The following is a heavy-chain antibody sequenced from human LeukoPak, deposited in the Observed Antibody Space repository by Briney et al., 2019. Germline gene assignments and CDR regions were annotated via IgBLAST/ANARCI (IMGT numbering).Heavy chain of an antibody. V-gene: IGHV4-34*01. J-gene: IGHJ4*02. CDR1: GGSFSGYY. D-gene: IGHD3-22*01. CDR2: INHSGST. Sequence: SETLSLTCAVYGGSFSGYYWSWIRQPPGKGLEWIGEINHSGSTNYNPSLKSRVTISVDTSKNQFSLKVSSVTAADTAVYYCASLTGYFVDYWGQGTLVTVSS. CDR3: ASLTGYFVDY.